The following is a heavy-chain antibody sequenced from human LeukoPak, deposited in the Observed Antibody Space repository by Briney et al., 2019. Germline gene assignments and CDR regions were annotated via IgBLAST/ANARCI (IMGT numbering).Heavy chain of an antibody. CDR2: ISGSGRMT. J-gene: IGHJ5*02. D-gene: IGHD3-3*01. CDR1: GFTFDNSV. Sequence: GGSLRLSCAASGFTFDNSVMSWVRQAPGKGLECVSAISGSGRMTYYTDSVKGWFTISRDNSKNTLFLQMNSLRADDTAVYYCARGGSGVRSWGQGTQVTVSS. CDR3: ARGGSGVRS. V-gene: IGHV3-23*01.